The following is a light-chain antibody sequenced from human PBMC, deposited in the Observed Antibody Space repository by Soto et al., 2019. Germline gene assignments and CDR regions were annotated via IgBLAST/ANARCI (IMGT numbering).Light chain of an antibody. Sequence: QSALTQPASVSGSPGQSITISCTGTSSDVGGYNDVSWYQQHPGKAPKLMIYEVSNRPSGVSNRFSGSKSGNTASLTISGLQGEDEADYYCSSYTSSSHVVFGGGTKLTVL. CDR1: SSDVGGYND. V-gene: IGLV2-14*01. J-gene: IGLJ2*01. CDR2: EVS. CDR3: SSYTSSSHVV.